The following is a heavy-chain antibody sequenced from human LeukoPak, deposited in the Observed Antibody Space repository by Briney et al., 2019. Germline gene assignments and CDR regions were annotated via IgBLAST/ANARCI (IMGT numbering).Heavy chain of an antibody. CDR2: ISSSSTTI. D-gene: IGHD5-24*01. J-gene: IGHJ4*02. V-gene: IGHV3-48*04. CDR3: ARAQHGMATIEEVDY. CDR1: GFTVSSNY. Sequence: GGSLRLSCAASGFTVSSNYMNWVRQAPGKGLEWVSFISSSSTTIYYADSVKGRFTISRDNAKNSLYLQMNSLRAEDTAVYYCARAQHGMATIEEVDYWGQGTLVTVSS.